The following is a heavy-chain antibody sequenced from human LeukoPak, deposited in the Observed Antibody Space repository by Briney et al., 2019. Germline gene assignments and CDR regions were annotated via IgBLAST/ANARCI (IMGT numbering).Heavy chain of an antibody. Sequence: PGGSLRLSCAASGFTVSSNYMSWVRQAPGKGLEWVSVIYSGGSTYYADSVKGRFTISRDNSKNTLYLQMNSLRAEDTAVYYCARAHSSSDYYYYCMDVWGKGTTVTVSS. CDR1: GFTVSSNY. CDR2: IYSGGST. V-gene: IGHV3-53*01. J-gene: IGHJ6*03. CDR3: ARAHSSSDYYYYCMDV. D-gene: IGHD6-6*01.